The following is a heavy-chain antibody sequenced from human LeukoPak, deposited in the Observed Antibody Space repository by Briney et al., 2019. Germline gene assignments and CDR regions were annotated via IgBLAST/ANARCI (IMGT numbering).Heavy chain of an antibody. Sequence: PSQTLSLTCTVSGVSISSGSYYWSWIRQPAGKGLEWIRRIYTSGSTNYNPSLKSRVTISVDTPKNQFSLKLSSVTAADTAVYYCAREFTIFGAFDIWGQGTMVTVSS. CDR2: IYTSGST. CDR3: AREFTIFGAFDI. V-gene: IGHV4-61*02. CDR1: GVSISSGSYY. J-gene: IGHJ3*02. D-gene: IGHD3-3*01.